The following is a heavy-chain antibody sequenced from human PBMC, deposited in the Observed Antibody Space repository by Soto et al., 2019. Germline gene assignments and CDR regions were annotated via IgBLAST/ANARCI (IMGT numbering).Heavy chain of an antibody. CDR3: ARYQQRGYYYGLEV. Sequence: QVQLVQSGAEVKKPGASVKVSCKASGYTFTSYGISWVRQAPGQGLEWMGWISAYNGNTNYAQKLQARVTITTDISTSTAYMELSSLRYDDTAVYCCARYQQRGYYYGLEVLGQGTAVTV. V-gene: IGHV1-18*01. J-gene: IGHJ6*02. D-gene: IGHD2-2*01. CDR1: GYTFTSYG. CDR2: ISAYNGNT.